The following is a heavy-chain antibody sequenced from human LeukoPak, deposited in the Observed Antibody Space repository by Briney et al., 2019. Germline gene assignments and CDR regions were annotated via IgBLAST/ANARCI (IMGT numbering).Heavy chain of an antibody. V-gene: IGHV4-38-2*02. CDR2: IYHSGST. CDR1: GYSISSGYY. Sequence: SETLSLTCTVSGYSISSGYYWGWIRQPPGKGLEWIGNIYHSGSTYYNPSLKSRVTISVDTSKNQFSLKLSSVTAADTAVYYCTRPYYYDSSGSPDYWAREPWSPSPQ. CDR3: TRPYYYDSSGSPDY. D-gene: IGHD3-22*01. J-gene: IGHJ4*02.